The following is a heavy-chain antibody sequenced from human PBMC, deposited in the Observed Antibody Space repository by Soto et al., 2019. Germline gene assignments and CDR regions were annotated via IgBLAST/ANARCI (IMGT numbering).Heavy chain of an antibody. D-gene: IGHD2-21*01. V-gene: IGHV3-23*01. J-gene: IGHJ6*02. CDR2: ISGSGGST. Sequence: EVQLLESGGGLVQPGGSLRLSCAASGFTFSSYAMSWVRQAPGKGLEWVSAISGSGGSTYYADSVKGRFTISRDNSKNTLSLQMNSLRAEDTAVYYCAKDPDFGYSYGMDVWGQGTTVTGSS. CDR3: AKDPDFGYSYGMDV. CDR1: GFTFSSYA.